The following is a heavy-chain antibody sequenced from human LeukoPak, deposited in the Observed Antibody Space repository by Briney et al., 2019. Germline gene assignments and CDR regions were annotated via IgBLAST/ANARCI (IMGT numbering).Heavy chain of an antibody. D-gene: IGHD1-1*01. CDR1: VFTFSDSY. CDR3: AREDNSNWNIDY. CDR2: ITTSGSTI. V-gene: IGHV3-11*04. Sequence: PGGSLRLSCAPSVFTFSDSYMTWIRQAPGKGLERVSYITTSGSTIYADSLKGRFAISRDNAKNSLYLQMNSLRAEDTAVYYCAREDNSNWNIDYWGQGTLVTVFS. J-gene: IGHJ4*02.